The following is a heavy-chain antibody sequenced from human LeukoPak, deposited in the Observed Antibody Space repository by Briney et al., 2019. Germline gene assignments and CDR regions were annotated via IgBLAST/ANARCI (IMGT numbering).Heavy chain of an antibody. CDR3: ATSTYCSGGSCYSRTFQY. CDR1: GFTFSSYW. J-gene: IGHJ4*02. CDR2: INSDGSST. V-gene: IGHV3-74*01. Sequence: GGSLRLSCAASGFTFSSYWMHWVRQAPGKGLVWVSHINSDGSSTNYADSVKGRFTISRDNAKNTLYLQMNSLRAEDTAVYYCATSTYCSGGSCYSRTFQYWGQGTLVTVSS. D-gene: IGHD2-15*01.